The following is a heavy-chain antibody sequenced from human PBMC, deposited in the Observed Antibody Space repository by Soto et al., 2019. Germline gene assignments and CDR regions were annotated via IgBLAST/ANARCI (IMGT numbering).Heavy chain of an antibody. CDR1: GGSLSSGTYY. Sequence: ILSLTCTVSGGSLSSGTYYWSWIRQPPGKGLEWIGYIYHSGSSQSNPSLKSRVTISIDTSKNQFSLELRSVTAADTAVYYCARDLLDTTVDYYFDSWGPGRLVTVSS. CDR3: ARDLLDTTVDYYFDS. V-gene: IGHV4-30-4*01. J-gene: IGHJ4*02. D-gene: IGHD4-17*01. CDR2: IYHSGSS.